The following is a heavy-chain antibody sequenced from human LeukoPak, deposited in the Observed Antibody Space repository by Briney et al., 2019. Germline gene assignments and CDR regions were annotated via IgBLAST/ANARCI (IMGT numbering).Heavy chain of an antibody. CDR3: AKGGIAVAGTFPILLFDY. Sequence: PGGSLRLSCAAYAFTFSSYAMSWVRQAPGKGLEWVSAISGSGASTYYAVSVKGRFTNSRDNSKNTLDLQMNSLRAEDTAVYYYAKGGIAVAGTFPILLFDYWGQGTLVTVSS. V-gene: IGHV3-23*01. CDR1: AFTFSSYA. J-gene: IGHJ4*02. CDR2: ISGSGAST. D-gene: IGHD6-19*01.